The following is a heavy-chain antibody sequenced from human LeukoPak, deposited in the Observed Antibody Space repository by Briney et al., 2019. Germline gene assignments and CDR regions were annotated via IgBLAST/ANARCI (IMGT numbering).Heavy chain of an antibody. V-gene: IGHV1-69*13. J-gene: IGHJ3*02. D-gene: IGHD3-22*01. CDR1: GGTFSSYA. CDR3: ARAQKNRRYYYDSSGYSRFDAFDI. Sequence: SVKVSCKASGGTFSSYAISWVRQAPGQGLEWMGGIIPIFGTANYAQKFQGRVTITADESTSTAYMELSSLRSEDTAVYYCARAQKNRRYYYDSSGYSRFDAFDIWGQGTMVTVSS. CDR2: IIPIFGTA.